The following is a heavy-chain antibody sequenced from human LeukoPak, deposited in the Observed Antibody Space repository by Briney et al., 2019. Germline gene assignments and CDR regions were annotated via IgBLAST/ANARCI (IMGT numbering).Heavy chain of an antibody. CDR2: IYHSGST. Sequence: SETLSLTCTVSGGSISSGGYYWSWIRQPPGMGLEWIGYIYHSGSTYYNPSLKSRVTISVDRSKNQFSLKLSSVTAADTAVYYCASTDPKYYDSSGTSDYWGQGTLVTVSS. V-gene: IGHV4-30-2*01. D-gene: IGHD3-22*01. CDR1: GGSISSGGYY. CDR3: ASTDPKYYDSSGTSDY. J-gene: IGHJ4*02.